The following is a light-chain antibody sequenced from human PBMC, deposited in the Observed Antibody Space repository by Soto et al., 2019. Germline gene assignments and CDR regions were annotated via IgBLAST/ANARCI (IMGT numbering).Light chain of an antibody. V-gene: IGLV2-14*01. CDR2: EVS. Sequence: QSALAQPASVSGSPGQSITISCTGTSSDVGRYNYVSWYQQHPGKAPKLMIHEVSYRPSGVSSRFSGSKSGNTASLTISGLQAEDEAEYHCCSYTNRATYVFGTGTKV. CDR3: CSYTNRATYV. J-gene: IGLJ1*01. CDR1: SSDVGRYNY.